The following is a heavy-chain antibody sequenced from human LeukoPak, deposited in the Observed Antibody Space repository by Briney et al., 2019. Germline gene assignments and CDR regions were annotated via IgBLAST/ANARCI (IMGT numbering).Heavy chain of an antibody. CDR1: GFTVSSDY. J-gene: IGHJ4*02. V-gene: IGHV3-66*01. Sequence: PGGSLRLSCAASGFTVSSDYMSWVRQAPGKGLEWVSVIYSGGSTYYADSVKGRFTISRDNTKNTLYLQMNSLRAEDTAVYYCAVAGTNYFDYWGQGTLVTVSS. CDR2: IYSGGST. D-gene: IGHD6-19*01. CDR3: AVAGTNYFDY.